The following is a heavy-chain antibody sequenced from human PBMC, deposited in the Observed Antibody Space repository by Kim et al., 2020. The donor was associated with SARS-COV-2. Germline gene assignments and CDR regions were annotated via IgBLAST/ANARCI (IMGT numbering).Heavy chain of an antibody. Sequence: STNYNPSLKSRVTISVDTSKNQFSLKRSSVTAADTAVYYCAREYGVAFDIWGQGTMVTVSS. V-gene: IGHV4-59*01. D-gene: IGHD4-17*01. CDR3: AREYGVAFDI. J-gene: IGHJ3*02. CDR2: ST.